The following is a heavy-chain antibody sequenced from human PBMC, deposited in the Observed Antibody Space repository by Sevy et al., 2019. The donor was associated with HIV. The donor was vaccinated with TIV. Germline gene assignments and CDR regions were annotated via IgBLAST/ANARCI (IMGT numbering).Heavy chain of an antibody. D-gene: IGHD2-21*01. V-gene: IGHV3-30*02. CDR1: GFSYSSYG. J-gene: IGHJ4*02. CDR3: VKEGGGEGGDH. CDR2: IQYDGSNK. Sequence: GGSLRLSCAASGFSYSSYGMHWVRQAPGKGLERVAYIQYDGSNKDYADSVKGRFTISRDNSKNTLDLQMNSLRVEDTAVYYCVKEGGGEGGDHWGQGPLVTVSS.